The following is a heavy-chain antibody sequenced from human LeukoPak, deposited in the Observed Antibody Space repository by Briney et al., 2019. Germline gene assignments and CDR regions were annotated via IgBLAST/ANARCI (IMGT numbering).Heavy chain of an antibody. D-gene: IGHD4-17*01. CDR2: IYYSKNT. CDR3: ARLRNYCDY. CDR1: GGSISSSSAY. J-gene: IGHJ4*02. Sequence: SETLSLTCTVSGGSISSSSAYWGWIRQPPGKGLEWIGSIYYSKNTYYNPSLKSRVTISADTSKNQFSLTLTSVTAADTAVYYCARLRNYCDYWGQGTLVTVSS. V-gene: IGHV4-39*07.